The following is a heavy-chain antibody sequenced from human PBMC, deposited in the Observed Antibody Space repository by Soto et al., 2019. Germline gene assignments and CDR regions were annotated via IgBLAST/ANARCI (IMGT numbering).Heavy chain of an antibody. V-gene: IGHV3-30*18. CDR1: GFTFSSYG. J-gene: IGHJ6*02. CDR2: ISYDGSNK. D-gene: IGHD6-13*01. CDR3: AKDQGSSAEYYYYGMDV. Sequence: GGSLRLSCAASGFTFSSYGMHWVRQAPGKGLEWVAVISYDGSNKYYADSVKGRFTISRDNSKNTLYLQMNSLRAEDTAVYYCAKDQGSSAEYYYYGMDVWGQGTTVTVSS.